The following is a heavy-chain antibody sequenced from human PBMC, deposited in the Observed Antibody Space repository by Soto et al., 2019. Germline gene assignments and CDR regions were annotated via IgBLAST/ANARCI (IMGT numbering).Heavy chain of an antibody. CDR3: AKELYPRFEYYYYGMDV. J-gene: IGHJ6*02. D-gene: IGHD3-16*01. CDR2: ISYDGSNK. V-gene: IGHV3-30*18. CDR1: GFTFSSYG. Sequence: GGSLRLSCAASGFTFSSYGMHWVRQAPGKGLEWVAVISYDGSNKYYADSVKGRFTNSRDNSKNTLYLQMNSLGAEDTDEYYCAKELYPRFEYYYYGMDVWGQGTTVTVSS.